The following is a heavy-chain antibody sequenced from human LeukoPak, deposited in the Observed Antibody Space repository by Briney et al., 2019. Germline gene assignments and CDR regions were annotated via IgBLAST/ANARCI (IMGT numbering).Heavy chain of an antibody. Sequence: GGSLRLSCAASGFTFSSYAMSWVRQAPGKGLEWVSAISGSGGSTYYADSVKGRFTISRDNSKNTLYLQMNSLRAEDTAVYYCAKGHSYYYDSSXXXDYWGQGTLVTVSS. V-gene: IGHV3-23*01. CDR2: ISGSGGST. CDR1: GFTFSSYA. D-gene: IGHD3-22*01. J-gene: IGHJ4*02. CDR3: AKGHSYYYDSSXXXDY.